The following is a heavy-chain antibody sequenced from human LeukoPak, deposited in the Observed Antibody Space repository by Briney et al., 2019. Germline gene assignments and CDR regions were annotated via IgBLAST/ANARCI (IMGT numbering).Heavy chain of an antibody. CDR2: IFYSGST. V-gene: IGHV4-30-4*01. CDR1: GDPISSGDYY. CDR3: AREVESSGKFDP. D-gene: IGHD3-22*01. Sequence: PSQTLSLTCTVSGDPISSGDYYWRGIRQPPGKGLEWIGFIFYSGSTNYNPSLKSRVTILLDKSKNQFSLKLRSVTAADTAVYYCAREVESSGKFDPWGQGTLVTVSS. J-gene: IGHJ5*02.